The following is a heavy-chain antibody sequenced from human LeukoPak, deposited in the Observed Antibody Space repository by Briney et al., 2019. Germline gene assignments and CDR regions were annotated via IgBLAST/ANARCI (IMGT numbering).Heavy chain of an antibody. J-gene: IGHJ6*03. CDR2: ISSSGSTI. Sequence: GGSLRLSCAASGFTFSSYEMNWVRQAPGKGLEWVSYISSSGSTIYYADSVKGRFTISRDNAKNSLYLQMNSLRAEDTAVYYCARDAATVTLQRLYSYYYMDVWGKGTTVTVSS. V-gene: IGHV3-48*03. D-gene: IGHD4-17*01. CDR1: GFTFSSYE. CDR3: ARDAATVTLQRLYSYYYMDV.